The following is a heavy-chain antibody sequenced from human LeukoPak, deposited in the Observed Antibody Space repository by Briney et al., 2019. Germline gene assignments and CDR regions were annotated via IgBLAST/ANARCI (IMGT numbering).Heavy chain of an antibody. CDR3: ARHYYYDSSGYYSIDWFDP. V-gene: IGHV1-18*01. CDR2: ISAYNGNT. Sequence: ASVKVSCNAAGYTFTSYGISWVRQSPGQGREWMGGISAYNGNTNYAQKLQGRVTMTTDTSTSTAYTELRSLRSDDTAVYYCARHYYYDSSGYYSIDWFDPWGQGTLVTVSS. J-gene: IGHJ5*02. D-gene: IGHD3-22*01. CDR1: GYTFTSYG.